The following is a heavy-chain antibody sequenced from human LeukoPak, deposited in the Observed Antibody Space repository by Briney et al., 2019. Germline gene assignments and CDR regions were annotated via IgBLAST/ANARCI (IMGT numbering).Heavy chain of an antibody. D-gene: IGHD3-22*01. Sequence: GESLKISCKGSGYSFTSYWIGWVRQMPGKGLEWMGIIYPGDSDTRYSLSFQGQVTISADKSISTAYLQWSSLKASDTAMYYCARQDRYYYDSRYFDYWGQGTLVTVSS. CDR2: IYPGDSDT. CDR1: GYSFTSYW. V-gene: IGHV5-51*01. J-gene: IGHJ4*02. CDR3: ARQDRYYYDSRYFDY.